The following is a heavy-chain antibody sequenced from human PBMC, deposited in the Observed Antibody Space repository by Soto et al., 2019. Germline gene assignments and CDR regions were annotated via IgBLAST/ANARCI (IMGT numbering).Heavy chain of an antibody. V-gene: IGHV4-39*07. CDR3: ARVLSYYVFLSGVPYYYYGMDV. Sequence: SETLSLTCFVSGGSISSNNYYWGWIRQHQGKGLEWIGSMSYSRSTYYNPSLKSRVTISVDTSKNRLSLKLSYVTAADTAVYYCARVLSYYVFLSGVPYYYYGMDVWGQGTTVTVSS. J-gene: IGHJ6*02. D-gene: IGHD3-3*01. CDR1: GGSISSNNYY. CDR2: MSYSRST.